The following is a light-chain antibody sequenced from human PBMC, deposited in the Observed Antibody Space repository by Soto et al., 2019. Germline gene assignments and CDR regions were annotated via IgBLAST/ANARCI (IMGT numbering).Light chain of an antibody. CDR1: SSNIGSNY. CDR2: SNN. V-gene: IGLV1-47*02. CDR3: AAWDDSLSVHVV. J-gene: IGLJ2*01. Sequence: QSVLTQPPSASGTPGQRVTISFSGSSSNIGSNYVYWYQQLPGTAPKLLIYSNNQRPSGVPDRFSGSKSGTSASLAISGLRSEDEADYYCAAWDDSLSVHVVFGGGTKLTVL.